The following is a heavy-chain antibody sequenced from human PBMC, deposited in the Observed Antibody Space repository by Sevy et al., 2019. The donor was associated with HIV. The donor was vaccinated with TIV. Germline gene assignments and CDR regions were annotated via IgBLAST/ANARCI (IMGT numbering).Heavy chain of an antibody. D-gene: IGHD1-20*01. V-gene: IGHV3-21*01. Sequence: GGSLRLSCAASGFTFRSYSMNWVRQAPGRGLEWVSSITSSSSFIFYAPSVKGRFTISRDNAKNSLFLQMNSLRAEDTAVYYCARPTSGLSEYEPLDNARFYGMDVWGQGTTVTVSS. J-gene: IGHJ6*02. CDR2: ITSSSSFI. CDR3: ARPTSGLSEYEPLDNARFYGMDV. CDR1: GFTFRSYS.